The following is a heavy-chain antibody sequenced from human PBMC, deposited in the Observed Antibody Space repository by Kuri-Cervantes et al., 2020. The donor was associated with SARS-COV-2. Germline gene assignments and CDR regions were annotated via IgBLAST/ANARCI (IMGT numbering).Heavy chain of an antibody. CDR1: GFTFTSSA. CDR3: ARGAPLRFLEWLFWWFDP. D-gene: IGHD3-3*01. CDR2: IVVGSGNT. J-gene: IGHJ5*02. V-gene: IGHV1-58*02. Sequence: SVKVSCKASGFTFTSSAMQWVRQARGQRLEWIGWIVVGSGNTNYAQKFQGRVTMTRDTSISTAYMELSRLRSDDTAVYYCARGAPLRFLEWLFWWFDPWGQGTLVTVSS.